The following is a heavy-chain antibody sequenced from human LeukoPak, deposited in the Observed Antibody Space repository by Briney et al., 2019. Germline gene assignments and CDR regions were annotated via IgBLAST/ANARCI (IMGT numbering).Heavy chain of an antibody. V-gene: IGHV1-8*01. CDR3: ARGADYYYYMDV. Sequence: ASVKVSCKASGYTFTSYDINWVRQATGQGLEWMGWMNPNSGNTGYAQKFQGRVTMTRNTSISTAYMELSSLRSEDTAMYYCARGADYYYYMDVWGKGTTVTVSS. J-gene: IGHJ6*03. CDR1: GYTFTSYD. CDR2: MNPNSGNT.